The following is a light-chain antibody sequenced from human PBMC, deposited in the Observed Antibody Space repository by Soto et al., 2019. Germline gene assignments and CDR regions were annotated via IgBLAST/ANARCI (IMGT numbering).Light chain of an antibody. CDR1: KNDIGVYDF. CDR3: KSYAGSNTYV. V-gene: IGLV2-8*01. CDR2: EVV. Sequence: QSLMTEAPVASGSPGQSFNISCTGTKNDIGVYDFVSWYQHHPGKAPILIIYEVVQWPSGVPDRFSGSKSGNTASLTVSGLQAADEADYFCKSYAGSNTYVFGSGTKVTVL. J-gene: IGLJ1*01.